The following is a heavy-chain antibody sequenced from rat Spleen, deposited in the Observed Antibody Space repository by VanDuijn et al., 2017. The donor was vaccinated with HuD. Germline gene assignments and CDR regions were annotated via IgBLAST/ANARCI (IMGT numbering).Heavy chain of an antibody. CDR3: TTYSDYATSPFAY. V-gene: IGHV5-20*01. Sequence: EVQLVESGGGQVQPGRSLKLSCATSGFTFSDYYMAWVRQAPTKGLDWVATISYDGGSTYYRDSVKGRFTISRDNGKNTLYLQMDSLRSDDTATYYCTTYSDYATSPFAYWGQGVMVTVSS. D-gene: IGHD1-6*01. CDR1: GFTFSDYY. CDR2: ISYDGGST. J-gene: IGHJ2*01.